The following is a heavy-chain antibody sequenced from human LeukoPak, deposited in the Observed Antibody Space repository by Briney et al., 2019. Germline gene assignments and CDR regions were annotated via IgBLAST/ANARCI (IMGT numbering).Heavy chain of an antibody. V-gene: IGHV3-23*01. CDR1: GFTFIDYA. J-gene: IGHJ4*02. CDR3: ARDYPGDSMLWEDYFDY. D-gene: IGHD3-16*01. CDR2: ISESRDEV. Sequence: GGSLRLSCAASGFTFIDYAMSWVRQAPGKGLEWVSSISESRDEVDNADSVKGRFTISRDNSNNTLYLQMNSLRAEDTAVYYCARDYPGDSMLWEDYFDYWGQGILVTVSS.